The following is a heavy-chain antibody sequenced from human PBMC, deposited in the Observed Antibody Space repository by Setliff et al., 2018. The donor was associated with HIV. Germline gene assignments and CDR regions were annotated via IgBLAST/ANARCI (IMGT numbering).Heavy chain of an antibody. CDR3: ASPTAIPH. CDR2: IIPILGIA. Sequence: VASVKVSCKASGGTFSSYAISWVRQAPGQGLEWMGGIIPILGIANYAQKFQGRVTITADKSTSTAYMERSSLSTEDTAVYYCASPTAIPHWGQGTLVPVSS. V-gene: IGHV1-69*10. CDR1: GGTFSSYA. D-gene: IGHD2-21*02. J-gene: IGHJ4*02.